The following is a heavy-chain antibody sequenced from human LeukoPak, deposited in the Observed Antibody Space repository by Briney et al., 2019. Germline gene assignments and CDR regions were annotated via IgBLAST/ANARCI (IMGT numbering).Heavy chain of an antibody. CDR3: AKERTTKYSSGCPDY. Sequence: GGSLRLSCAASGFTFDDYAMHWVRQAPGKGLEWVSGISWNSGSIGYADSVKGRFTISRDNAKNSLYLQMNSLRAEDTALYYCAKERTTKYSSGCPDYWGQGTLVTVPS. CDR2: ISWNSGSI. J-gene: IGHJ4*02. D-gene: IGHD6-19*01. V-gene: IGHV3-9*01. CDR1: GFTFDDYA.